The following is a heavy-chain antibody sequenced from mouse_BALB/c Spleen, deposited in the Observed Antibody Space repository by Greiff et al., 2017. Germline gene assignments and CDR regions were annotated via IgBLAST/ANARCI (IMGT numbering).Heavy chain of an antibody. CDR2: IWWDDVK. CDR1: GFSLSTSGMG. Sequence: ESGPGILQPSQTLSLTCSFSGFSLSTSGMGVGWIRQPSGKGLEWLAHIWWDDVKRNNPALKSRLTTSKDTSSSQVFLNIASVDTADTATYYCARSYDGEGAYFDVWGAGTAVTVSS. V-gene: IGHV8-8*01. CDR3: ARSYDGEGAYFDV. J-gene: IGHJ1*01. D-gene: IGHD2-12*01.